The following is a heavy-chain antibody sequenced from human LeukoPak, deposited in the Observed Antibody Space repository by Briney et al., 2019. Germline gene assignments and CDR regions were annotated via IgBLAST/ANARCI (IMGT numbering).Heavy chain of an antibody. CDR1: GTSITPYS. V-gene: IGHV4-4*09. J-gene: IGHJ3*02. Sequence: PSETLSLTCSVSGTSITPYSWSWIRQPPGRGLERIGYFYTSGNTHQNPSLKSRVTMSIDASKNQFSLRLSSMTAADTAVYYCARHRAEMATVTDDTFDMWGQGTMVTVSS. CDR3: ARHRAEMATVTDDTFDM. D-gene: IGHD5-24*01. CDR2: FYTSGNT.